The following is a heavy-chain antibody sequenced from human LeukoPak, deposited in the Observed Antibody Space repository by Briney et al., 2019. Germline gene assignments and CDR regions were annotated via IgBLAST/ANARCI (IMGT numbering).Heavy chain of an antibody. V-gene: IGHV4-38-2*01. CDR1: GYSISSGYY. J-gene: IGHJ4*02. Sequence: SETLSLTCAVSGYSISSGYYWGWIRQAPGKGLEWIGSIYHSGSTYYNPSLKSRVTISVDTSKNQFSLKLSSVTAADTAVYYCARHSSRWELLVDYFDYWGQGTLVTVSS. D-gene: IGHD1-26*01. CDR3: ARHSSRWELLVDYFDY. CDR2: IYHSGST.